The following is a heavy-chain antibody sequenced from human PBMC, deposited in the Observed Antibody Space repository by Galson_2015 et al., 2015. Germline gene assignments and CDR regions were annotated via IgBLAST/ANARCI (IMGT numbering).Heavy chain of an antibody. D-gene: IGHD3-22*01. J-gene: IGHJ5*02. CDR1: GFTFSGSA. CDR2: IRSKANSYAT. Sequence: SLRLSCAASGFTFSGSAMHWVRQASGKGLEWVGRIRSKANSYATAYAASVKGRFTISRDDSKNTAYLQMNSLKPEDTAVYYCTRMHYYDSSDYNWFDPWGQGTLVTVSS. CDR3: TRMHYYDSSDYNWFDP. V-gene: IGHV3-73*01.